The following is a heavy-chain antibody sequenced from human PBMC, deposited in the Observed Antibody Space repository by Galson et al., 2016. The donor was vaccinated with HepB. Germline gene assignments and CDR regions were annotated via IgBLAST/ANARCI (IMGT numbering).Heavy chain of an antibody. CDR2: INHSGST. CDR1: GGSFSGYY. Sequence: SETLSLTCAVYGGSFSGYYWSWIRQPPGKGLEWIGEINHSGSTNYKPSLKSRVTISVDTSKNQFSLKLTSVTAADTAVYYCARRIIRGPHWGLWGQGTLVAVSS. J-gene: IGHJ4*02. CDR3: ARRIIRGPHWGL. D-gene: IGHD7-27*01. V-gene: IGHV4-34*01.